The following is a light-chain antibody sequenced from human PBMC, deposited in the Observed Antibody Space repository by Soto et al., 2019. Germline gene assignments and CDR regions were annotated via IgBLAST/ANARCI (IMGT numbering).Light chain of an antibody. CDR3: QQYYGSPCT. J-gene: IGKJ1*01. V-gene: IGKV4-1*01. Sequence: DIVMTQSPDSLAVSLGERATINCKSSQSVLYSSNNKNYLAWLQQKPGQPPKLLIYWASTRESGVPDRFSGSGSGTDFTLSISRLQAEDVAVYYCQQYYGSPCTFGQGTKVEIK. CDR2: WAS. CDR1: QSVLYSSNNKNY.